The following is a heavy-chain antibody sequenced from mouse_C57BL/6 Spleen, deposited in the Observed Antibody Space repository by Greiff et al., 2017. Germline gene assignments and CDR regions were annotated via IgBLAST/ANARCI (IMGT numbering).Heavy chain of an antibody. Sequence: QVQLKQSGPELVKPGASVKISCKASGYAFSSSWMNWVKQRPGKGLEWIGRIYPGDGDTNYNGKFKGKATLTADKSSSTAYMQLSSLTSEDSAVYFCARYYGSYYAMDYWGQGTSVTVSS. D-gene: IGHD1-1*01. CDR3: ARYYGSYYAMDY. CDR1: GYAFSSSW. CDR2: IYPGDGDT. J-gene: IGHJ4*01. V-gene: IGHV1-82*01.